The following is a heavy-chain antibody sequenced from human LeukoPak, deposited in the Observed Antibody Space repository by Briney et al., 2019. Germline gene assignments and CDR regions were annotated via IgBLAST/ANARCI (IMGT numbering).Heavy chain of an antibody. CDR3: ARQRPVAARPDY. J-gene: IGHJ4*02. D-gene: IGHD6-6*01. CDR1: GGSISSSSYY. CDR2: IYYSGST. Sequence: SETLSLTCTVSGGSISSSSYYWGWIRQPPGKGLEWIGSIYYSGSTYYNPSLKSRVTISVDTSKNQFSLKLSSVTAADTAVYYCARQRPVAARPDYWGQGTLVTVS. V-gene: IGHV4-39*01.